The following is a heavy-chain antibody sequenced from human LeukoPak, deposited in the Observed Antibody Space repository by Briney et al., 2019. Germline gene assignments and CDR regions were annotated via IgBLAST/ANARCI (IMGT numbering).Heavy chain of an antibody. V-gene: IGHV3-13*01. CDR1: GFTFIDYD. D-gene: IGHD6-19*01. CDR2: IGIRGDT. J-gene: IGHJ4*02. Sequence: GGSLRLSCAASGFTFIDYDMHWVRQVIGKGLEWVSAIGIRGDTHYSGSVKGRFTISRENAESSLYLQMNSLRAEDAAVYYCARGGRQVSGIDEFDYWGQGTLVTVSS. CDR3: ARGGRQVSGIDEFDY.